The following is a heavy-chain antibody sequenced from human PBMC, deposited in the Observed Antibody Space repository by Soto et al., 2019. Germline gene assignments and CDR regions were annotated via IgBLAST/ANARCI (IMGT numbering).Heavy chain of an antibody. D-gene: IGHD2-15*01. Sequence: ESLRLSFAASGFTFSTYSMNWVRQAPGKGLEWVSSISSDSYYIYYADSVKGRFTISRDNAKNSLYLQVNSLRADDTAVYYCARRDRGYAFDIWGQGTMVTVPS. CDR1: GFTFSTYS. V-gene: IGHV3-21*01. CDR2: ISSDSYYI. J-gene: IGHJ3*02. CDR3: ARRDRGYAFDI.